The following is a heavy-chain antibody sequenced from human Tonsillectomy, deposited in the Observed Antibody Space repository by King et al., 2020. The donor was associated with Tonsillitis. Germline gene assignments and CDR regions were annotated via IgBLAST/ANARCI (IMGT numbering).Heavy chain of an antibody. Sequence: QLVQSGAEVKKPGSSVKVSCKASGGTFSSYAINWVRQAPGQGLEWMGRIIPILGMANYAQKFQGRVTITADKSTSTGYMELSSLRSEDTAVYYCATIEIHTTDPGTSYYYYGMDVWGQGTTVTVSS. V-gene: IGHV1-69*09. D-gene: IGHD3-10*01. CDR3: ATIEIHTTDPGTSYYYYGMDV. J-gene: IGHJ6*02. CDR2: IIPILGMA. CDR1: GGTFSSYA.